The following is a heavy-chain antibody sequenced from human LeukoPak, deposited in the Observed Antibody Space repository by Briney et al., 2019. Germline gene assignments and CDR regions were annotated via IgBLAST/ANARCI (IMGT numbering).Heavy chain of an antibody. J-gene: IGHJ4*02. CDR3: ARDWLWLSFDY. V-gene: IGHV3-48*02. CDR2: ISSSSTI. CDR1: GFTFSSYS. D-gene: IGHD5-18*01. Sequence: PGGSLRLSCAASGFTFSSYSMNWVRQAPGKGLEWVSYISSSSTIYYADSVKGRFTISRDNAKNSLYLQMNSLRDEDTAVYYCARDWLWLSFDYWGQGTLVTVSS.